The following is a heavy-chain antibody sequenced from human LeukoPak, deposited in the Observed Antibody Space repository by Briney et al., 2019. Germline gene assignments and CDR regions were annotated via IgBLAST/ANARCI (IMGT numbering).Heavy chain of an antibody. D-gene: IGHD3-9*01. Sequence: GGSLRLSCAASGFTFSSYAMSWVRQAPGKGLEWVSSISSSSSYIYYADSVKGRFTISRDNAKNSLYLQMNSLRAEDTAVYYCARGILYYDILTGYYNDAFDIWGQGTMVTVSS. CDR3: ARGILYYDILTGYYNDAFDI. CDR1: GFTFSSYA. J-gene: IGHJ3*02. V-gene: IGHV3-21*01. CDR2: ISSSSSYI.